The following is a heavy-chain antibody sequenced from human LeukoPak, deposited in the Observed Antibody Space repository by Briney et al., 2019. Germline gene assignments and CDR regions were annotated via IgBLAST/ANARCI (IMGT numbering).Heavy chain of an antibody. D-gene: IGHD3-22*01. V-gene: IGHV4-59*01. CDR1: GASISSYY. CDR3: ARENPSGYYNRPIDY. CDR2: IYYSGSI. J-gene: IGHJ4*02. Sequence: SETLSLTCTVSGASISSYYWSWIRQPPGKGLEWIGDIYYSGSIKYNPSLKSRVTMSVDTSKNQFSLKLSSVTAADTAIYYCARENPSGYYNRPIDYWGQGTLVTVPS.